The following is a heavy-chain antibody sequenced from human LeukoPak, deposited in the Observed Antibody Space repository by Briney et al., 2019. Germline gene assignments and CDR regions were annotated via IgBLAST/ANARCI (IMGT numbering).Heavy chain of an antibody. CDR1: GYTFTKYW. Sequence: GESLKISCRVSGYTFTKYWIGWVRQVPGKGLGWMGVIYPGDSNVKYSPSFQGQVTISVDTSITTAYLQWNSLEASDTAMYYCARPLAGAHSGSYYFDYWGQGTLVTVSS. CDR2: IYPGDSNV. V-gene: IGHV5-51*01. D-gene: IGHD1-26*01. J-gene: IGHJ4*02. CDR3: ARPLAGAHSGSYYFDY.